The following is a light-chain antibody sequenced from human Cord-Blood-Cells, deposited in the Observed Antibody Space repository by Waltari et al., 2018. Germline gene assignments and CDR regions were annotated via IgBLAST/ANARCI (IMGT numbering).Light chain of an antibody. CDR1: QSISSD. Sequence: DIQMTQSPSSLSASVGDRVTITCRASQSISSDLNWYQQKPGKAPKLLIYAASSLQSGVPSRFSGSVSGTDFTRTISSLQPEDFATYYCQQSYSTPYTFGQGTKLEIK. CDR2: AAS. CDR3: QQSYSTPYT. V-gene: IGKV1-39*01. J-gene: IGKJ2*01.